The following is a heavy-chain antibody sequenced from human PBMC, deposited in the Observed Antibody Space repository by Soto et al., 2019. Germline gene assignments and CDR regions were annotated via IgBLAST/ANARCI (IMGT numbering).Heavy chain of an antibody. V-gene: IGHV4-59*01. CDR2: IYYSGST. J-gene: IGHJ4*02. Sequence: SSETLSLTCTVSGGSISTYYWSWIRQPPGKGLEWIGYIYYSGSTNYNPSLKSRVTISVDTSKNQFSLKLSSVAAADTAVYYCARGVPIYDFWSGYYPSGTYFDYWGQGTLVTVSS. CDR1: GGSISTYY. CDR3: ARGVPIYDFWSGYYPSGTYFDY. D-gene: IGHD3-3*01.